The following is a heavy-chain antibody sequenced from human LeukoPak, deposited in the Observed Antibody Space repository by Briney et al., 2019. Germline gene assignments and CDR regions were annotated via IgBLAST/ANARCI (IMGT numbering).Heavy chain of an antibody. CDR3: ARAVDGYTSYYSGIDL. CDR1: GFTFSTYS. CDR2: VSNDGSES. Sequence: GGSLRLSCAASGFTFSTYSMYWVRQAPGKGLGWVASVSNDGSESYSADSVKGRFTISRNNSKISLYLQMNSVRGEDTAVYYGARAVDGYTSYYSGIDLWGQGTTVTVSS. J-gene: IGHJ6*02. D-gene: IGHD5-24*01. V-gene: IGHV3-30*03.